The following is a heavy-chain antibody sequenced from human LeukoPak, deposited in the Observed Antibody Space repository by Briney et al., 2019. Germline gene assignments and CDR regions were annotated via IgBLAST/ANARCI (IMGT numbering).Heavy chain of an antibody. D-gene: IGHD3-16*02. CDR2: IRYDGSNK. CDR3: AKEHYVWGSYRYTSFDY. J-gene: IGHJ4*02. Sequence: GGSLRLSCAASGSTFSSYGMHWVRQAPGKGLEWVAFIRYDGSNKYYADSVKGRFTISRDNSKNTLYLQMNSLRAEDTAVYYCAKEHYVWGSYRYTSFDYWGQGTLVTVSS. CDR1: GSTFSSYG. V-gene: IGHV3-30*02.